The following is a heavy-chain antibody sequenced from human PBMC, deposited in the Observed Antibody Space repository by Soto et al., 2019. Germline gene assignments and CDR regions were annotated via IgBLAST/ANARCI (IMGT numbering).Heavy chain of an antibody. J-gene: IGHJ4*02. V-gene: IGHV4-34*01. CDR1: GESFSGYI. Sequence: SETLSLTCAVYGESFSGYIWTWIRQTPGKGLQWIGKINNSGSANYNPSLKSRVTKSEHTSNSKFSLELSSVTAADTAVYYCARGLITGSHYSGGWYYFDSWGQGTQVTVSS. CDR2: INNSGSA. D-gene: IGHD6-19*01. CDR3: ARGLITGSHYSGGWYYFDS.